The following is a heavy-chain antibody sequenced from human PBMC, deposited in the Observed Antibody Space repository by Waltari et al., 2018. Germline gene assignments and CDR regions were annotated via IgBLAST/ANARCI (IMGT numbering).Heavy chain of an antibody. J-gene: IGHJ4*02. CDR3: ARGKRIEFDY. CDR2: IVPLLGVP. D-gene: IGHD3-16*02. CDR1: GGPFSSSA. V-gene: IGHV1-69*04. Sequence: QVQLVQSGAEVKKPGSSVKVSCRTSGGPFSSSANSWVRKAPGQGLEWIGGIVPLLGVPDYAQNFQGRVTITADESTSTAYMELTGLRSKDTAIYYCARGKRIEFDYWGQGTLVTVSS.